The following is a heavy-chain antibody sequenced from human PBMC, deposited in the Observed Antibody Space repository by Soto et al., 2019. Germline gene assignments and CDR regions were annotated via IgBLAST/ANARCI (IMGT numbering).Heavy chain of an antibody. Sequence: EVQLLESGGGLVQPGGSPRLSCAASGFTFSSYAMSWVRQAPGKGLEWVSAISGSGGSTYYADSVKGRFTISRDNSKNTLYLQMNSLRAEDTAVYYCASRGQSKWLLDYWGQGTLVTVSS. CDR1: GFTFSSYA. J-gene: IGHJ4*02. CDR3: ASRGQSKWLLDY. CDR2: ISGSGGST. D-gene: IGHD6-19*01. V-gene: IGHV3-23*01.